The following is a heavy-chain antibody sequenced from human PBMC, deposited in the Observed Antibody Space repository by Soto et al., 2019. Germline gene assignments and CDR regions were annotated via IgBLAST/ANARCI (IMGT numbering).Heavy chain of an antibody. CDR1: GFTFSSYS. V-gene: IGHV3-48*02. CDR3: ARDSLLRYFDPYWYYYYGMDV. J-gene: IGHJ6*02. D-gene: IGHD3-9*01. CDR2: ISSSSSTI. Sequence: GGSLRLSCAASGFTFSSYSMNWVRQAPGKGLEWVSYISSSSSTIYYADSVKGRFTISRDNAKNSLYLQMNSLRDEDTAVYYCARDSLLRYFDPYWYYYYGMDVWGQGTTVTVSS.